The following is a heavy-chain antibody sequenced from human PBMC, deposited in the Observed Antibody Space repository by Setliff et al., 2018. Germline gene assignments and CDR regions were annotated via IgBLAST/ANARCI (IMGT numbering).Heavy chain of an antibody. CDR3: ARKSRNIVVVPAAVIYYYYYYMDV. CDR2: INHSGST. CDR1: GGSFSGYY. V-gene: IGHV4-34*01. D-gene: IGHD2-2*01. J-gene: IGHJ6*03. Sequence: PSETLSLTCAVYGGSFSGYYWSWIRQPPGKGLECIGEINHSGSTNYNPSLKSRVTISVDTSKNQFSLKLSSVTAADTAVYYCARKSRNIVVVPAAVIYYYYYYMDVWGKGTTVTVSS.